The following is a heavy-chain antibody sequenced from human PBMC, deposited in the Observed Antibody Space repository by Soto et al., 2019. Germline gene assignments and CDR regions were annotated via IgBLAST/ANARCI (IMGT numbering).Heavy chain of an antibody. J-gene: IGHJ6*02. CDR1: GFTFSSYA. V-gene: IGHV3-30-3*01. D-gene: IGHD2-2*01. CDR3: ARPVVPAAMPLYYYGMDV. Sequence: GGSLRLSCAASGFTFSSYAMHWVRQAPGKGLEWVAVISYDGSNKYYADSVKGRFTISRDNSKNTLYLQMNSLRAEDTAVYYCARPVVPAAMPLYYYGMDVWGQGTTVTVSS. CDR2: ISYDGSNK.